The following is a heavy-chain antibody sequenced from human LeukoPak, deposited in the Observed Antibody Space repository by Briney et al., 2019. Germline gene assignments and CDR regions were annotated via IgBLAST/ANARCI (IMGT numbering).Heavy chain of an antibody. V-gene: IGHV1-18*01. CDR3: ASPGVVTPSYYFDY. Sequence: ASVKVSCKVSGYTLTELSMHWVRQAPGQGLEWMGWISAYNGNTNYAQKLQGRVTMTTDTSTSTAYMELRSLRSDDTAVYYCASPGVVTPSYYFDYWGQGTLVTVSS. J-gene: IGHJ4*02. D-gene: IGHD4-23*01. CDR1: GYTLTELS. CDR2: ISAYNGNT.